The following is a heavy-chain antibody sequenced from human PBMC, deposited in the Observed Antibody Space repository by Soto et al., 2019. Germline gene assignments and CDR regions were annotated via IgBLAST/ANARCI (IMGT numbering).Heavy chain of an antibody. CDR3: ASWGYCSSTSCSGGGDYFDY. Sequence: SETLSLTCTVSGGSISSSSYYWGWIRQPPGKGLGWIGSIYYSGSTYYNPSLKSRVTISVDTSKNQFSLKLSSVTAADTAVYYCASWGYCSSTSCSGGGDYFDYWGQGTLVTVSS. J-gene: IGHJ4*02. CDR1: GGSISSSSYY. CDR2: IYYSGST. V-gene: IGHV4-39*01. D-gene: IGHD2-2*01.